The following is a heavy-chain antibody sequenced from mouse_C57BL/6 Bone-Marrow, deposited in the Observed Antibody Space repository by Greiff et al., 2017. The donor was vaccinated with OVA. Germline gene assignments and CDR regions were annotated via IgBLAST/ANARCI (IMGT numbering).Heavy chain of an antibody. V-gene: IGHV1-78*01. CDR3: ARPVVAPHWYFAV. CDR1: GYTFTDHT. J-gene: IGHJ1*03. CDR2: IYPRDGSP. Sequence: QVQLQQSDAELVKPGASVKISCKVSGYTFTDHTIHWMKQRPEQGLEWIGYIYPRDGSPKYNEKFKGKATLTADKSSSTAYMQLNSLTSADSTVYVYARPVVAPHWYFAVWGTGTTVTVSS. D-gene: IGHD1-1*01.